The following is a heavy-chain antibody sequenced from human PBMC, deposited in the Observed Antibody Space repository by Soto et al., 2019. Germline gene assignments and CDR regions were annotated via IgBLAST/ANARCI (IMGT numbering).Heavy chain of an antibody. CDR2: ISGSGGST. CDR1: GFTFSSYA. D-gene: IGHD3-3*01. V-gene: IGHV3-23*01. J-gene: IGHJ6*02. Sequence: PGGSLRLSCAASGFTFSSYAMSWVRQAPGKGLEWVSAISGSGGSTYYADSVKGRFTISRDNSKNTLYLQMNSLRAEDTAVYYCAKDFVYYLEWFERQDYYYGMDVWGQGTTVTVSS. CDR3: AKDFVYYLEWFERQDYYYGMDV.